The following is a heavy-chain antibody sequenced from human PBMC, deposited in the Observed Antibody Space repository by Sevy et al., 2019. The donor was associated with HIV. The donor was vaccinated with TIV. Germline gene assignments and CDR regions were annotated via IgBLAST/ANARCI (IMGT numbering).Heavy chain of an antibody. D-gene: IGHD4-4*01. J-gene: IGHJ6*02. V-gene: IGHV4-61*01. CDR2: VYYGGST. CDR1: GGSVRSDNYY. CDR3: ARGRGTTVTTTLNYYYAMEV. Sequence: SETLSLTCTVSGGSVRSDNYYWSWIRQPPGKGLEWIGYVYYGGSTNYSPSLKSRVTISIDTSKNQLSLKLSSVTAADTAVDYCARGRGTTVTTTLNYYYAMEVWGQGTTVTVAS.